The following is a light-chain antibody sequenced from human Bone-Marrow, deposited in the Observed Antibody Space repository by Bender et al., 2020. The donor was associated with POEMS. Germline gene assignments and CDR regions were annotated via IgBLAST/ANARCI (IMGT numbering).Light chain of an antibody. CDR1: SSDVG. V-gene: IGLV2-23*02. CDR3: CSYAGNRPLV. CDR2: DVT. J-gene: IGLJ3*02. Sequence: QSALTQPASVSGSPGQSITISCSGTSSDVGVSWYQHHPGKAPKLMIYDVTNRPSGVSNRFSGSKSGNTASLTISGLQAEDEADYFCCSYAGNRPLVFGGGTKLTVL.